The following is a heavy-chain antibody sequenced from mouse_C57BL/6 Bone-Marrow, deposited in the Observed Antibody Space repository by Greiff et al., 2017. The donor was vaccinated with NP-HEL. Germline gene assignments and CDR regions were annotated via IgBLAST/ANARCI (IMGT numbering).Heavy chain of an antibody. V-gene: IGHV1-43*01. CDR2: INPSTGGT. CDR1: GYSFTGYY. J-gene: IGHJ4*01. Sequence: VQLKESGPELVKPGASVKISCKASGYSFTGYYMHWVKQSSEKSLEWIGEINPSTGGTSYNQKFKGKATLTVDKSSSTAYMQLKSLTSEDSAVYYCARRASSYDYYAMDYWGQGTSVTVSS. D-gene: IGHD1-1*01. CDR3: ARRASSYDYYAMDY.